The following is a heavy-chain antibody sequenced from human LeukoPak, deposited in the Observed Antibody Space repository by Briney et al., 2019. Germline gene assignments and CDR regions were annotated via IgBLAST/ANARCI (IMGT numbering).Heavy chain of an antibody. CDR2: IYHSGST. CDR1: GGSISSGGYY. CDR3: AREVAKNWDYCSSTSCPPYYYYMDV. Sequence: SETLSLTCTVSGGSISSGGYYWSWIRQPPGKGLEWIGYIYHSGSTYYNPSLKSRVTISVDRSKNQFSLKLSSVTAADTAVYYCAREVAKNWDYCSSTSCPPYYYYMDVWGKGTTVTVSS. J-gene: IGHJ6*03. D-gene: IGHD2-2*01. V-gene: IGHV4-30-2*01.